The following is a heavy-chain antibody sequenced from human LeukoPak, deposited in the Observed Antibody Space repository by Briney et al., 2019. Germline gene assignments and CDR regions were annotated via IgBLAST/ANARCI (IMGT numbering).Heavy chain of an antibody. CDR2: INPNSGGT. CDR3: ARVRAPSFAQGGFDY. D-gene: IGHD3-16*01. CDR1: GYTFTSYD. V-gene: IGHV1-2*02. Sequence: ASVKVSCKASGYTFTSYDINWVRQAPGQGLEWMGRINPNSGGTDYAQKFQGRVTMTRDTSISTAYMELSSLRSDDTAVYYCARVRAPSFAQGGFDYWGQGTLVTVSS. J-gene: IGHJ4*02.